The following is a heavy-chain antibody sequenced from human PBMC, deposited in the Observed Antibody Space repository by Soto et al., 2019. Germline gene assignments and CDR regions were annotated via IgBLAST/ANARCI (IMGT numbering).Heavy chain of an antibody. CDR1: GGSVYSSDYY. D-gene: IGHD3-10*01. J-gene: IGHJ4*02. CDR3: MLAYGSGSYYPY. Sequence: SETLSLTCIVSGGSVYSSDYYWGWIRQPPGKGLEWIGCIYYSGTTYYSPSLKSRVTISVDTSKNQFSLKLNSVTAADTAAYYCMLAYGSGSYYPYWGQGILVTVS. V-gene: IGHV4-39*01. CDR2: IYYSGTT.